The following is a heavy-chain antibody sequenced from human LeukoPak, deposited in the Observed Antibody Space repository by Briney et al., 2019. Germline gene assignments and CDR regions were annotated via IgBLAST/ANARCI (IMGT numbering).Heavy chain of an antibody. CDR2: IYYSGTT. D-gene: IGHD4-17*01. CDR3: ARHSAPFPWPTGDGFDI. J-gene: IGHJ3*02. V-gene: IGHV4-39*01. Sequence: SETLFLTCTVSGGSISSSNYYWGWIRQPPGKGLEWIGSIYYSGTTYSNRSLKSRVTISVDTSKNQFSLKLSSVTAADTAVYYCARHSAPFPWPTGDGFDIWGQGTTVTVSP. CDR1: GGSISSSNYY.